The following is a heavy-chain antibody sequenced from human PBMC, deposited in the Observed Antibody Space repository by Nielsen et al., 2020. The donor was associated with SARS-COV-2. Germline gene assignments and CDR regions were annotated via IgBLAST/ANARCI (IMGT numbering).Heavy chain of an antibody. CDR1: GGSISSGGYY. CDR3: ARGVLGDYYYYMDV. V-gene: IGHV4-61*08. Sequence: SETLSLTCTVSGGSISSGGYYWSWIRQHPGKGLEWIGYIHYSGSTNYNPSLKSRVTISVDTSKNQFSLKLSSVTAADTAVYYCARGVLGDYYYYMDVWGKGTTVTVSS. J-gene: IGHJ6*03. CDR2: IHYSGST.